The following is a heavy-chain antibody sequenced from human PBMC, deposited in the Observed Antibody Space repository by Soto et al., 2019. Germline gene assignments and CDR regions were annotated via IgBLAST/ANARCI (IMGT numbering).Heavy chain of an antibody. CDR3: ARALGDYGDY. CDR1: GFTFSSYA. D-gene: IGHD4-17*01. V-gene: IGHV3-30-3*01. CDR2: ISYDGSNK. J-gene: IGHJ4*02. Sequence: QPGGSLRLSCAASGFTFSSYAMHWVRQAPGKGLEWVAVISYDGSNKYYADSVKGRFTISRDNSKNTLYLQMNSLRAEDTAVYYCARALGDYGDYWGQGTLVTVSS.